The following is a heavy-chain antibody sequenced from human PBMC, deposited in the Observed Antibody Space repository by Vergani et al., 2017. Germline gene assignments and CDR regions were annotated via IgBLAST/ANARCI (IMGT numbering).Heavy chain of an antibody. J-gene: IGHJ6*02. V-gene: IGHV3-30*18. CDR1: GFTFSSYG. D-gene: IGHD3-10*01. CDR2: ISYDGSNK. CDR3: AKNGGGTYYYGTEPNYLRRNEYYYYYGMDV. Sequence: QVQLVESGGGVVQPGRSLRLSCAASGFTFSSYGMHWVRQAPGKGLEWVAVISYDGSNKYYADSVKGRFTISRDNSKNTLYLQMNSLRPEETAVYYCAKNGGGTYYYGTEPNYLRRNEYYYYYGMDVWGQGTTVTVSS.